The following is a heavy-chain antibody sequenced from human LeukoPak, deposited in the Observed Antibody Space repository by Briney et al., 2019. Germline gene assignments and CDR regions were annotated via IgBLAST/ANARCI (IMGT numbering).Heavy chain of an antibody. CDR3: ARARGYYAVYYFDY. V-gene: IGHV3-30*04. Sequence: SGGSLRLSCAASGFTFSSYAMHWVRQAPGKGLEWVAVISYDGSNKYYADSVKGRFTISRDNSKNTLYLQMNSLRAEDTAVYYCARARGYYAVYYFDYWGQGTLATVSS. CDR1: GFTFSSYA. CDR2: ISYDGSNK. D-gene: IGHD3-3*01. J-gene: IGHJ4*02.